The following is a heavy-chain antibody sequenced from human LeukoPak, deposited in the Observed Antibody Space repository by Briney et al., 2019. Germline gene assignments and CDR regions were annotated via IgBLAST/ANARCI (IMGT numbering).Heavy chain of an antibody. CDR1: GLTVSSNY. D-gene: IGHD1-26*01. CDR3: VRQGTVGEFDY. CDR2: IKSDGSMT. Sequence: GGSLRLSCAASGLTVSSNYMSWVRQAPGKGLVWVSRIKSDGSMTNYADSVKGRFTISRDNAKNTLYVQMNSLSAEDTAVYYCVRQGTVGEFDYWGQGTLVTASS. V-gene: IGHV3-74*01. J-gene: IGHJ4*02.